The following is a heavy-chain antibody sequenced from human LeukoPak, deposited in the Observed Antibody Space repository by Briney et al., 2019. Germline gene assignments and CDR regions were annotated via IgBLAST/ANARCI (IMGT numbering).Heavy chain of an antibody. CDR1: GGTFSSYA. V-gene: IGHV1-69*06. CDR3: ARDRIRYFDWLFEAFDI. CDR2: IIPIFGTA. D-gene: IGHD3-9*01. Sequence: GASVKVSCKASGGTFSSYAICWVRQAPGQGLEWMGGIIPIFGTANYAQKFQGRVTITADKSTSTAYMELSSLRSDDTAVYYCARDRIRYFDWLFEAFDIWGQGTMVTVSS. J-gene: IGHJ3*02.